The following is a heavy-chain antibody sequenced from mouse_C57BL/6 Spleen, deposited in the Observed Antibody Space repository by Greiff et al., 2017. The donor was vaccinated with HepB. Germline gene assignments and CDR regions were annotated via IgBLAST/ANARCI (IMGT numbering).Heavy chain of an antibody. D-gene: IGHD1-2*01. Sequence: VQLQQPGAELVKPGASVKLSCKASGYTFTSYWMHWVKQRPGQGLEWIGMIHPNSGSTNYNEKFKSKATLTVDKSSSTAYMQLSSLTSEDSAVYYCARTQEFSSSLLRSFDYWGQGTTLTVSS. CDR2: IHPNSGST. J-gene: IGHJ2*01. CDR1: GYTFTSYW. V-gene: IGHV1-64*01. CDR3: ARTQEFSSSLLRSFDY.